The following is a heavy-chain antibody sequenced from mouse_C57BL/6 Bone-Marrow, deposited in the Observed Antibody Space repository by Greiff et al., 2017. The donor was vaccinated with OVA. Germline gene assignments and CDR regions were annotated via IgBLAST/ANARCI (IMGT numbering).Heavy chain of an antibody. J-gene: IGHJ3*01. D-gene: IGHD3-2*01. CDR2: LHPSDSDT. Sequence: QVQLQQPGAELVKPGASVKVSCKASGYTFTSYWMHWVKQRPGQGLEWIGRLHPSDSDTNYNQKFKGKATLTVDKSSSTAYMHLSSPTSEVSAVYYCARQLRSFAYWGQGTLVTVSA. CDR1: GYTFTSYW. CDR3: ARQLRSFAY. V-gene: IGHV1-74*01.